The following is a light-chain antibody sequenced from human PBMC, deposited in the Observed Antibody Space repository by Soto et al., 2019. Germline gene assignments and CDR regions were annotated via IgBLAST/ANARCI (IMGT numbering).Light chain of an antibody. CDR2: AAS. J-gene: IGKJ1*01. Sequence: DIQLTQSPSSLSVSVGDSVTITCRASQSISSKLSWYQQKPGKAPNLLIYAASRLQSGVPSRFSGSRTGTDFSLTISSLQPEDFATYYCQQSYSRVTFGQGTKVEIK. CDR1: QSISSK. V-gene: IGKV1-39*01. CDR3: QQSYSRVT.